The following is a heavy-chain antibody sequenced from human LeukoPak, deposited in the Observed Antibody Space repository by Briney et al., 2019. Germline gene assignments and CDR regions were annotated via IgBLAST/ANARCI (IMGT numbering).Heavy chain of an antibody. V-gene: IGHV1-18*01. Sequence: GASVKVSCKASGYTFTSYGISWVRRAPGKGLEWMGWISGYNGNTNYAQKLQGRVTMTTDTSTSTAYMELRSLRSDDTAVYYCARSMTTVTTWSNWFDPWGQGTLVTVSS. CDR1: GYTFTSYG. J-gene: IGHJ5*02. CDR3: ARSMTTVTTWSNWFDP. D-gene: IGHD4-17*01. CDR2: ISGYNGNT.